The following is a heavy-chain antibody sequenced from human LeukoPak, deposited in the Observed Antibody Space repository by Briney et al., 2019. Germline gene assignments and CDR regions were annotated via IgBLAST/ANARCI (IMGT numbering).Heavy chain of an antibody. CDR3: ATEGVTDPFDY. CDR1: GLTFSSYG. Sequence: PGGSLRLSCAASGLTFSSYGMHWVRQAPGKGLDLEWVTVLSYDANEYYADSVKGRFTISRDNSKNTLYLQMNSLRAEDTAVYYCATEGVTDPFDYWGQGTLVTVSS. D-gene: IGHD2-21*02. CDR2: LSYDANE. V-gene: IGHV3-30*03. J-gene: IGHJ4*02.